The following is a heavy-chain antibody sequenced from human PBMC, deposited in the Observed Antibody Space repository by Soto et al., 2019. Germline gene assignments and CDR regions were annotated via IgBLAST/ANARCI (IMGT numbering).Heavy chain of an antibody. CDR3: AKGPDEMATTKDYFDY. J-gene: IGHJ4*02. Sequence: GGSLRLSCAASGFTFSSYAMSWVRQAPGKGLEWVSAISGSGGSTYYADSVKGRFTISRDNSKNTLYLQMNSLRAEDTAVYYCAKGPDEMATTKDYFDYWGQGTLVTVSS. CDR1: GFTFSSYA. V-gene: IGHV3-23*01. CDR2: ISGSGGST. D-gene: IGHD1-1*01.